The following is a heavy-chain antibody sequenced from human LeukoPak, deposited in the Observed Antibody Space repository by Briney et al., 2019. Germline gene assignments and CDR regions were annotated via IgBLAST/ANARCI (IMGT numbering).Heavy chain of an antibody. D-gene: IGHD5-18*01. V-gene: IGHV3-21*01. J-gene: IGHJ4*02. CDR2: ISSSSSYI. CDR3: ARVAGYSYGYLDY. CDR1: GFTFSSYS. Sequence: GGSLRLSCAASGFTFSSYSMNRVRQAPGKGLEWVSSISSSSSYIYYADSVKGRFTISRDNAKNSLYLQMNSLRAEDTAVYYCARVAGYSYGYLDYWGQGTQVTVSS.